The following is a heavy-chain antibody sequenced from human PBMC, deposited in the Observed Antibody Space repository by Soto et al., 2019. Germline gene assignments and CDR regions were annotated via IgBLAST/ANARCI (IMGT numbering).Heavy chain of an antibody. CDR3: ARLPYTYYYYGMDV. Sequence: SETLSLTCTVSGGSISSGGYYWSWIRQHPGKGLEWIGYIYYSGSTYYNPSLKSRVTISVDTSKNQFSLKLSSVTAADTAVYYCARLPYTYYYYGMDVWGQGTTVTVSS. CDR1: GGSISSGGYY. D-gene: IGHD4-4*01. V-gene: IGHV4-31*03. CDR2: IYYSGST. J-gene: IGHJ6*02.